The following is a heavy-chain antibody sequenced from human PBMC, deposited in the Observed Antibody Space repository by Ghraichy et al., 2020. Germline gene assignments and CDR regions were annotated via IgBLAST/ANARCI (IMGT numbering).Heavy chain of an antibody. Sequence: GGSLRLSCAASGFTFSSHWMHWVRQAPGKGLVWVSRIYNDGSSTNYTDSVKGRFTISRDNAKNTLYLQMTSLRVEDTAVYYCSRGGRSGSTVAFDIWGQGTMVSVSS. CDR2: IYNDGSST. D-gene: IGHD1-26*01. J-gene: IGHJ3*02. CDR1: GFTFSSHW. V-gene: IGHV3-74*01. CDR3: SRGGRSGSTVAFDI.